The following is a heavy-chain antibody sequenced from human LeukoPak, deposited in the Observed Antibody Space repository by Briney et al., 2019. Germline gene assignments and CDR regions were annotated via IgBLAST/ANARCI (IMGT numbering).Heavy chain of an antibody. Sequence: GGSLRLSCAASGFTFSSYGMQWVRQAPGKGLEWVAVIWYDGSNKYYADSVKGRFTISRDNSKNTLYLQMNSLRAEDTAVYYCARGPCGGDCYYFDYWGQGTLVTVSS. J-gene: IGHJ4*02. CDR2: IWYDGSNK. V-gene: IGHV3-33*01. CDR3: ARGPCGGDCYYFDY. CDR1: GFTFSSYG. D-gene: IGHD2-21*02.